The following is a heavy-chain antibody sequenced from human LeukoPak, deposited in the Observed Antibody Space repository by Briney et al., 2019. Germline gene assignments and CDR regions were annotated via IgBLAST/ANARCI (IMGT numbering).Heavy chain of an antibody. CDR1: GGSISSSSYY. CDR3: ARTRWGSSWYGGYFDY. CDR2: IYYSGST. J-gene: IGHJ4*02. V-gene: IGHV4-39*07. Sequence: SGTLSLTCTVSGGSISSSSYYWGWIRQPPGKGLEWIGSIYYSGSTYYNPSLKSRVTISVDTSKNQFSLKLSSVTAADTAVYYCARTRWGSSWYGGYFDYWGQGTLVTVSS. D-gene: IGHD6-13*01.